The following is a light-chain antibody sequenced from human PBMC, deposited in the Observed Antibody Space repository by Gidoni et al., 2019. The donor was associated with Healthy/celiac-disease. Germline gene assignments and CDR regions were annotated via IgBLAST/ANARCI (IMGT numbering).Light chain of an antibody. CDR1: QSVSSSY. CDR2: GAS. CDR3: QQYGSSPT. V-gene: IGKV3-20*01. J-gene: IGKJ4*01. Sequence: EIVLTHSPGTLSLSPGERATLSCRASQSVSSSYLAWYQQKPGQAPRLRIYGASSRATGIPDRFSGSGFGTDFTLTISRLEPEDFAVYYCQQYGSSPTFGGGTKVEIK.